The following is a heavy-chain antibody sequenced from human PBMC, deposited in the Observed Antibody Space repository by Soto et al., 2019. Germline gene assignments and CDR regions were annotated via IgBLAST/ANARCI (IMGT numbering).Heavy chain of an antibody. V-gene: IGHV3-23*01. J-gene: IGHJ4*02. D-gene: IGHD2-21*02. CDR3: AKASYCGGDCYSWFDY. CDR1: GFTFSSYA. CDR2: ISGSGGST. Sequence: GGSLRLSCAASGFTFSSYAMSWVRQAPGKGLEWVSAISGSGGSTYYADSVKVRFTISRDNSKNTLYLQMNSLRAEDTAVYYCAKASYCGGDCYSWFDYWGQGTLVTVS.